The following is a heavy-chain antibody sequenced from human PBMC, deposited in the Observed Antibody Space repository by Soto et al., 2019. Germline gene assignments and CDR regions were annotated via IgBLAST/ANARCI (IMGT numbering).Heavy chain of an antibody. D-gene: IGHD3-3*01. CDR3: ARGLSLRFLEWLQSTGGMDV. CDR2: IIPIFGTA. J-gene: IGHJ6*02. Sequence: SVKVSCKASGGTFSSYAISWVRQAPGQGLEWMGGIIPIFGTANYAQKFQGRVTITADESTSTAYMELSSLRSEDTAVYYCARGLSLRFLEWLQSTGGMDVWGQGTTVTVSS. CDR1: GGTFSSYA. V-gene: IGHV1-69*13.